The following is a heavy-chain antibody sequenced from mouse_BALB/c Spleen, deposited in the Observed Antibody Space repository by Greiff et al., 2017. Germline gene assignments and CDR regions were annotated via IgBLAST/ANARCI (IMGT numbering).Heavy chain of an antibody. Sequence: DVKLQESGGGLVKPGGSLKLSCAASGFTFSDYYMYWVRQTPEKRLEWVATISDGGSYTYYPDSVKGRFTISRDNSKNNLYLQMSSLKSEDTAMYYCASGFAYWGQGTLVTVSA. V-gene: IGHV5-4*02. J-gene: IGHJ3*01. CDR1: GFTFSDYY. CDR3: ASGFAY. CDR2: ISDGGSYT.